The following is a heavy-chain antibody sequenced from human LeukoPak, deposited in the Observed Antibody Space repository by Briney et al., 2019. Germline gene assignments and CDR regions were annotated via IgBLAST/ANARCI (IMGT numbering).Heavy chain of an antibody. CDR2: ISGSGGST. CDR3: ARDSRYYDILTGYYRATDY. J-gene: IGHJ4*02. V-gene: IGHV3-23*01. Sequence: GGSLRLSCAASGFTFSSYAMSWVRQAPGKGLEWVSAISGSGGSTYYADSVKGRFTISRDNAKNSLYLQMNSLRAEDTAVYYCARDSRYYDILTGYYRATDYWGQGTLVTVSS. CDR1: GFTFSSYA. D-gene: IGHD3-9*01.